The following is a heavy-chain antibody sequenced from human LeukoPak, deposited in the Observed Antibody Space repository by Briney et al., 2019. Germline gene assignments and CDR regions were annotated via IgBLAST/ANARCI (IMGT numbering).Heavy chain of an antibody. CDR3: ARTPRTSSSSLPGLYYYYYYMDV. D-gene: IGHD6-6*01. J-gene: IGHJ6*03. Sequence: ASVKVSCKASGYIFTSYDINWVRQATGQGLEWMGWMNPNSGNTGYAQKFQGRVTMTRNTSISTAYMELSSLRSEDTAVYYCARTPRTSSSSLPGLYYYYYYMDVWGKGTTVTVSS. V-gene: IGHV1-8*01. CDR1: GYIFTSYD. CDR2: MNPNSGNT.